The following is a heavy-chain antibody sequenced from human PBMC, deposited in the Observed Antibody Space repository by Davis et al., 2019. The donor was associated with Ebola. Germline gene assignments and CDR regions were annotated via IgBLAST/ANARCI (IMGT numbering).Heavy chain of an antibody. V-gene: IGHV3-30*02. D-gene: IGHD3-3*01. Sequence: GESLKISCAASGFTFIDYGMSWVRQAPGKGLEWVAFIRYDGSNKYYADSVKGRFTISRDNSKNTLYLQMNSLRDEDTAVYYCAKDLWSGFGFSSFPGYWGQGTLVTVSS. CDR2: IRYDGSNK. CDR1: GFTFIDYG. CDR3: AKDLWSGFGFSSFPGY. J-gene: IGHJ4*02.